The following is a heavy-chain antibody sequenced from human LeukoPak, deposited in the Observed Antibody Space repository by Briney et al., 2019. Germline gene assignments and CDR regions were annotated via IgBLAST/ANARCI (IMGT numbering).Heavy chain of an antibody. CDR2: IKSDGSST. V-gene: IGHV3-74*01. Sequence: GGSLRLSCAASGFTFRSYEMNWVRQPPGKGLVWVSRIKSDGSSTSYADSVKGRFTISRDNAKNTLYLQMNSLRAEDTAVYYCARSDWFDPWGQGTLVTVSS. CDR1: GFTFRSYE. J-gene: IGHJ5*02. CDR3: ARSDWFDP.